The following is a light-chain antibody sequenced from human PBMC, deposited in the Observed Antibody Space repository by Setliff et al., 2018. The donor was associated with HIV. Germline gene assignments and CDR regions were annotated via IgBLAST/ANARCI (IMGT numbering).Light chain of an antibody. Sequence: QSVLTQPASVSGSPGQSITISCTGTSSDVGRYNLVSWYQQHPGKPPKLMIYQASKRPSGVSNRFSGSKSGNTASLTISGLQAEDEADYYCCSNTGSNTYVFGTGTKVTVL. CDR2: QAS. J-gene: IGLJ1*01. CDR1: SSDVGRYNL. V-gene: IGLV2-23*01. CDR3: CSNTGSNTYV.